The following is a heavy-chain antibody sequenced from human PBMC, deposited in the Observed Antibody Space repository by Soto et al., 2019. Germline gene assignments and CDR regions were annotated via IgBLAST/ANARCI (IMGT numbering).Heavy chain of an antibody. J-gene: IGHJ4*02. CDR2: VWYDGSNK. Sequence: QVQLVESGGGVVQPGRSLRLSCAASGFIFSSYGMHWVRQAPGKGLEWVAVVWYDGSNKYYADSVKGRFTISRDNSKNTVSMQTNSLRAEDTAVDYCARQGANSDFDYWGQGTLVTVSS. V-gene: IGHV3-33*01. CDR3: ARQGANSDFDY. D-gene: IGHD2-15*01. CDR1: GFIFSSYG.